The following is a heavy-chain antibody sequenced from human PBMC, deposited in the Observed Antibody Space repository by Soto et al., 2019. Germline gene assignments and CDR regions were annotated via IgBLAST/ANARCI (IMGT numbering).Heavy chain of an antibody. Sequence: QVQLQESGPGLVKPSETLSLTCTVSGGSISSYYWSWIRQPPGKGLEWIGYIYYSGSTNYNPSLKSGVTISVDTSKNQFSLKLSSVTAADTAVYYCARALILTGYYIHDAFDIWGQGTMVTVSS. D-gene: IGHD3-9*01. V-gene: IGHV4-59*01. CDR1: GGSISSYY. CDR2: IYYSGST. CDR3: ARALILTGYYIHDAFDI. J-gene: IGHJ3*02.